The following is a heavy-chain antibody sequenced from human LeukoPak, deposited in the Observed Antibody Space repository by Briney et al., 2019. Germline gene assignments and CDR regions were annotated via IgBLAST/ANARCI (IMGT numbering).Heavy chain of an antibody. CDR2: IYYSRST. V-gene: IGHV4-59*08. Sequence: SETLSLTCAVSGGSISGFYWSWIRQPPGKGLEWIGFIYYSRSTNYNPSLKSRLSISVDTSKNQFSLKLSSVTAADTAVYYCARLSRIAAAGSYSYHSMDVWGQGTTVTVSS. D-gene: IGHD6-13*01. CDR1: GGSISGFY. J-gene: IGHJ6*03. CDR3: ARLSRIAAAGSYSYHSMDV.